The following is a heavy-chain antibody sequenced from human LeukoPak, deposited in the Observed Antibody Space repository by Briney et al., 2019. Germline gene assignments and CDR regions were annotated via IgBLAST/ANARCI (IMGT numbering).Heavy chain of an antibody. CDR2: ISGSGDRT. J-gene: IGHJ4*02. CDR3: AKGYYGSGSYGWFDY. V-gene: IGHV3-23*01. CDR1: GFTFSSSA. Sequence: GGSLRLSCAASGFTFSSSAMSWVRQAPGKGLEWVSTISGSGDRTCYADSVKGRFTISRDNSKNTLFLHMNSLRAEDTAVYSCAKGYYGSGSYGWFDYWGQGTLVTVSS. D-gene: IGHD3-10*01.